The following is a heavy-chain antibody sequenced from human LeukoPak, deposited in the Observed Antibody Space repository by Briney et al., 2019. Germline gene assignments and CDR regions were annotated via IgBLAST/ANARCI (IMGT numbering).Heavy chain of an antibody. J-gene: IGHJ4*02. D-gene: IGHD1-26*01. CDR2: ISGDGGST. Sequence: GRSLRLSCTASGFTFGDYAMSWFRQAPGKGLEWVSLISGDGGSTYYADFVKGRFTISRDNSKNSLYLQMSSLRTEDTALYYCARDTLSGRYWATRTNFDYWGQGTLVTVSS. CDR3: ARDTLSGRYWATRTNFDY. CDR1: GFTFGDYA. V-gene: IGHV3-43*02.